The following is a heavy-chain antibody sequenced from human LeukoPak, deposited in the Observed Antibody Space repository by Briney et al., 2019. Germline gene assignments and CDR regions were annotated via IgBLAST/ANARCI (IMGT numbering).Heavy chain of an antibody. CDR2: ISYDGSNK. J-gene: IGHJ4*02. CDR1: GFTFGDYA. CDR3: AKVRWDNSGWYYLDY. Sequence: GGSLRLSCTASGFTFGDYAMSWFRQAPGKGLEWVAVISYDGSNKYYADSVKGRFTISRDNSQNTLYLQMNSLRTEDTAVYYCAKVRWDNSGWYYLDYWGQGTLVTVSS. D-gene: IGHD6-19*01. V-gene: IGHV3-30*04.